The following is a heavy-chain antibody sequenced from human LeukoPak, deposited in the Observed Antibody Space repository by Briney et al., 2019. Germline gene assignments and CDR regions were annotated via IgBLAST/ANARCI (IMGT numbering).Heavy chain of an antibody. CDR1: GYTFTGYY. CDR2: INPNSGGT. CDR3: ARGFFSSSYFDY. D-gene: IGHD6-6*01. V-gene: IGHV1-2*02. J-gene: IGHJ4*02. Sequence: ASVKVSCKASGYTFTGYYMHWVRPAPGQGLEWMGWINPNSGGTNYAQKFQGRVTMTRDTSISTAYMELSRLRSDDTAVYYCARGFFSSSYFDYWGQGTLVTVSS.